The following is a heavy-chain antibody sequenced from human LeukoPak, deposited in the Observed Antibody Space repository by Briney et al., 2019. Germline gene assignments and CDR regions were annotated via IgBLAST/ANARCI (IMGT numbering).Heavy chain of an antibody. D-gene: IGHD3-3*01. CDR2: IYYSGST. V-gene: IGHV4-39*07. CDR3: ARILEWLLDFDY. CDR1: GGSISSSSYY. Sequence: SDTLSLTCTVSGGSISSSSYYWGWIRQPPGKGLEWIGSIYYSGSTYYNPSLKSRVTISVDTSKNQFSLKLSSVTAADTAVYYCARILEWLLDFDYWGQGTLVTVSS. J-gene: IGHJ4*02.